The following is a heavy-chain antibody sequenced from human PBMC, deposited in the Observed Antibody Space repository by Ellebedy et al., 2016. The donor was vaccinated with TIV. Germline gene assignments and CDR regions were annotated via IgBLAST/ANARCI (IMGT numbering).Heavy chain of an antibody. J-gene: IGHJ5*02. CDR1: GYTFISHY. Sequence: AASVNVSCKASGYTFISHYTHWVRQACGQGPEWMGIINSTGDSTNYEQKFQGRVSMTRDTSTSTVYMELSSLRSEDTAVYYCGRVLGSYGWFDPWGQGTLVTVSS. D-gene: IGHD3-16*01. CDR2: INSTGDST. V-gene: IGHV1-46*01. CDR3: GRVLGSYGWFDP.